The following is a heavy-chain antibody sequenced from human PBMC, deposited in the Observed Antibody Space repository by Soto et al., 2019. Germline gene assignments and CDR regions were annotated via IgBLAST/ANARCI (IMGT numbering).Heavy chain of an antibody. D-gene: IGHD3-10*01. Sequence: GASVKVSCKASGYTFTSYYMHWVRQAPGQGLEWMGIINPSGGSTSYAQKFQGRVTMTRDTSTSTVYMELSSLRSEDTAVYYCATALDGSGRPYYFDYWGQGTLVTVSS. CDR1: GYTFTSYY. CDR2: INPSGGST. V-gene: IGHV1-46*03. CDR3: ATALDGSGRPYYFDY. J-gene: IGHJ4*02.